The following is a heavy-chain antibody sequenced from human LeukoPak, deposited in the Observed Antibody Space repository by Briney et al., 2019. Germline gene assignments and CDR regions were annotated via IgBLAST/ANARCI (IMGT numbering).Heavy chain of an antibody. CDR1: GFIFSNYG. CDR2: IWYDGYNK. J-gene: IGHJ4*02. CDR3: ARVSHYGSGYYYTLAY. D-gene: IGHD3-10*01. Sequence: GGSLRLSCAASGFIFSNYGMHWVRQAPGKGLEWVAGIWYDGYNKFYADSAKGRFTISRDNSKNTLYLQMSSLRAGDTALYYCARVSHYGSGYYYTLAYWGQGTLVTVSS. V-gene: IGHV3-33*01.